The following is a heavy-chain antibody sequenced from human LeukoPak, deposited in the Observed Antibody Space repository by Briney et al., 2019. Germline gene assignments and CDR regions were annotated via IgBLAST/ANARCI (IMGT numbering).Heavy chain of an antibody. V-gene: IGHV3-74*01. Sequence: TGGSLRLSCAASGFTFSSYWMHWVRHGPGKGLVWVSRINSDGSSTSHADPVKGRFTISRDNAKNTLYLQMNSLRAEDTAVYYCAARGYCSSTSCLLEYWGQGTLVTVSS. CDR2: INSDGSST. CDR1: GFTFSSYW. J-gene: IGHJ4*02. CDR3: AARGYCSSTSCLLEY. D-gene: IGHD2-2*01.